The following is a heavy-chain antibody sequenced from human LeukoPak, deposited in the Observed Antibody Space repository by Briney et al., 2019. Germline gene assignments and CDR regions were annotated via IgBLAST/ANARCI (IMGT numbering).Heavy chain of an antibody. CDR2: IYTSGST. CDR3: ARQQLGIVVIDY. V-gene: IGHV4-61*02. Sequence: SETLSLTCTVSGGSISSGSYYWSWVRQPAGKGLEWIGRIYTSGSTNYNPSLKSRVTISIDTSKNQFSLRLNSMTAADTAVYYCARQQLGIVVIDYWGQGTLVTVSS. J-gene: IGHJ4*02. D-gene: IGHD2-2*01. CDR1: GGSISSGSYY.